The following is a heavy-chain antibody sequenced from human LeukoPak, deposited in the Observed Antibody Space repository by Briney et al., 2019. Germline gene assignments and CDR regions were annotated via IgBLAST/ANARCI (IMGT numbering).Heavy chain of an antibody. CDR1: GGSFSGYY. V-gene: IGHV4-34*01. CDR2: INHSGST. CDR3: ARDCFTESSGPCAFDI. J-gene: IGHJ3*02. D-gene: IGHD2-15*01. Sequence: KSSETLSLTCAVYGGSFSGYYWSWIRQPPGKGLEWIGEINHSGSTNYNPSLKSRVTISVDTSKNQFSLKLSSVTAADTAVYYCARDCFTESSGPCAFDIWGQGTMVTVSS.